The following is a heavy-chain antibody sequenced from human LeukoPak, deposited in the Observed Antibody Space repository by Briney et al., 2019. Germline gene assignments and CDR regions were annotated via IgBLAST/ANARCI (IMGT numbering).Heavy chain of an antibody. CDR2: ISAYNGNT. J-gene: IGHJ6*04. CDR3: ARGDSSNYYPYYYYYGMDV. D-gene: IGHD3-22*01. V-gene: IGHV1-18*01. CDR1: GYTFTSYG. Sequence: ASVKVSCKASGYTFTSYGISWVRQAPGQGLEGVGWISAYNGNTNFAQKLQGRVTMTTDTSTSTAYMELRSLRSDETAVYYCARGDSSNYYPYYYYYGMDVWGKGTTVTVSS.